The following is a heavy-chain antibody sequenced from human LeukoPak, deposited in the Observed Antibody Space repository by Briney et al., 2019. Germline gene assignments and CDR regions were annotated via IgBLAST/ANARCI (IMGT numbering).Heavy chain of an antibody. Sequence: GGSLRLSCAASGFTFSSYSMNWVRQAPGKGLEWVSYISSSSSTIYYADSVKGRFTISRDNAKNSLYLQMNRLRAEDTAVYYCARDVYYVGAFDIWGQGTMVTVSS. J-gene: IGHJ3*02. CDR2: ISSSSSTI. CDR3: ARDVYYVGAFDI. CDR1: GFTFSSYS. D-gene: IGHD3-16*01. V-gene: IGHV3-48*04.